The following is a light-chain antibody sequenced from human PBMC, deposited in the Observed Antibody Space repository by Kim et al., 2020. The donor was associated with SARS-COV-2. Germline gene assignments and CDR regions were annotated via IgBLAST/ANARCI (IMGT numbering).Light chain of an antibody. CDR2: RNN. CDR1: TSNIGSKT. J-gene: IGLJ3*02. CDR3: AAWDDSLNGVV. Sequence: GQRVHVSCSGSTSNIGSKTVNWYQQVPGTAPKLLIYRNNERPSGVPDRFSGSKSGTSASLAISGLQSDDEADYYCAAWDDSLNGVVFGGGTQLTVL. V-gene: IGLV1-44*01.